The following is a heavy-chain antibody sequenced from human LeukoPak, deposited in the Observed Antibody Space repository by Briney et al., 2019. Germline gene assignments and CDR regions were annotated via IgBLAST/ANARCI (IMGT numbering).Heavy chain of an antibody. CDR2: ISDGGGSR. CDR3: ARALEYCSSTSCSTSITIFGVVDY. Sequence: PGGSLRLSCAASGFAFSNHAMGWVRQASGKGLEWVSAISDGGGSRYYADSVKGRFTISRDNAKNSLNLQMSSLRAEDTAVYYCARALEYCSSTSCSTSITIFGVVDYWGQGTLVTVSS. CDR1: GFAFSNHA. J-gene: IGHJ4*02. V-gene: IGHV3-23*01. D-gene: IGHD2-2*01.